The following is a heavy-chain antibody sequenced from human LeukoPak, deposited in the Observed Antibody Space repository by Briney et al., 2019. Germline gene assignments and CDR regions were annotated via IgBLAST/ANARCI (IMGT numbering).Heavy chain of an antibody. J-gene: IGHJ6*02. V-gene: IGHV3-30*04. Sequence: GALRLSCAASGFTFSSYAMPWVRQAPGKGLEWVAVISYDGSNKYYADSVKGRFTISRDNSKNTLYLQMNSLRAEDTAVYYCARDRGYGSGSYYNIYYYGMDVWGQGTTVTVSS. CDR1: GFTFSSYA. CDR2: ISYDGSNK. D-gene: IGHD3-10*01. CDR3: ARDRGYGSGSYYNIYYYGMDV.